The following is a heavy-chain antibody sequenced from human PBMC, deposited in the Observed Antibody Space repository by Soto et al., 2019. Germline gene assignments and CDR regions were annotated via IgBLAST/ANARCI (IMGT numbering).Heavy chain of an antibody. CDR3: ARDVTSIHNCFDL. CDR1: GGSLKSGGYY. Sequence: QVQLQESGPGLVKPSQTLSLTCTVSGGSLKSGGYYWSWIRQHPGRGLEWIGYIYYTGRTYYNPSRQSRVTFSVDMSKNQFSLKLSSVTAADTAVYYCARDVTSIHNCFDLWGHGTLVTVSS. D-gene: IGHD2-2*01. J-gene: IGHJ5*02. V-gene: IGHV4-31*02. CDR2: IYYTGRT.